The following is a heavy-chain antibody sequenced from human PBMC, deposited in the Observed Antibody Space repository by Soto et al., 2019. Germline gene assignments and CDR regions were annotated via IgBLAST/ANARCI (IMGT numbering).Heavy chain of an antibody. Sequence: PGGSLRLSCAAAGFTFSTYAMEWVRQAPGKGLVWVALISYDGSEKYYADSVQGRFTVSRDNSKNTLYLQMNSLRPEDTAVYYCARPVEPFYYYGMDVWGQGTTVTV. J-gene: IGHJ6*02. CDR2: ISYDGSEK. CDR3: ARPVEPFYYYGMDV. V-gene: IGHV3-30-3*01. CDR1: GFTFSTYA.